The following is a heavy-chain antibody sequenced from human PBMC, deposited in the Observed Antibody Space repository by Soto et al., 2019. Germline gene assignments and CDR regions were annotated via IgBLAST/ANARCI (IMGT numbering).Heavy chain of an antibody. Sequence: GGSLRLSCAASGFTFSSYWMHWVRQAPGKGLVWVSRINSDGSSTSYADSVKGRFTISRDNAKNTLYLQMNSLRAEDTAVYYCARDRDDSSYYYYYYMDVWGKGTTVTVSS. J-gene: IGHJ6*03. D-gene: IGHD6-13*01. CDR3: ARDRDDSSYYYYYYMDV. CDR2: INSDGSST. V-gene: IGHV3-74*01. CDR1: GFTFSSYW.